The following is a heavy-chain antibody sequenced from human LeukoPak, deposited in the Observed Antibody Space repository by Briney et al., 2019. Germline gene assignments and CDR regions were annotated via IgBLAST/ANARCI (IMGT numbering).Heavy chain of an antibody. J-gene: IGHJ4*02. Sequence: PGASVKVSCKASGYTFINYDINWVRQATGQGPEWMGWVNPNSGNTGYAQKFRGRVTMTRNTSISTAYMELSSLRSEDTAVYYCVRWLGSGRRLDYWGQGTLVTVSS. CDR3: VRWLGSGRRLDY. CDR2: VNPNSGNT. D-gene: IGHD6-19*01. V-gene: IGHV1-8*02. CDR1: GYTFINYD.